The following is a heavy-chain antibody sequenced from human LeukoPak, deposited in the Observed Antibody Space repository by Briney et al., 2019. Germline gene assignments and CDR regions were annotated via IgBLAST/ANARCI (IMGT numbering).Heavy chain of an antibody. Sequence: PGGSLRLSCAASGFTFSSYAIHWVRQAPGKGLEWVAVISYDGSNKYYADSVKGRFTISRDNSKNTLYLQMNSLRAEDTAVYYCARRADVGTYGDYIDYWGQGTLVTVSS. J-gene: IGHJ4*02. CDR3: ARRADVGTYGDYIDY. D-gene: IGHD4-17*01. CDR1: GFTFSSYA. V-gene: IGHV3-30-3*01. CDR2: ISYDGSNK.